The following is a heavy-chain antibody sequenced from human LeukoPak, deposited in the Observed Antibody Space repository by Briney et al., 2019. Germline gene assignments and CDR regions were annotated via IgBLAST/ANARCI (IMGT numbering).Heavy chain of an antibody. J-gene: IGHJ4*02. Sequence: SVKVSCKASGGTFSSYAISWVRQAPGQGLEWMGGIIPIFGTANYAQKFQGRVTITADESTSTAYMELSSLRSEDTAVYYCATEIRGSGCLDYWGQGTLVTVSS. CDR1: GGTFSSYA. V-gene: IGHV1-69*13. CDR3: ATEIRGSGCLDY. CDR2: IIPIFGTA. D-gene: IGHD6-19*01.